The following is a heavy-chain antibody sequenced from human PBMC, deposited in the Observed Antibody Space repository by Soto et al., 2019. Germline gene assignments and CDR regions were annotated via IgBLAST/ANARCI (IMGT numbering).Heavy chain of an antibody. Sequence: SVKVYCEASGYTFTGYYMHWVRQAPVQGLEWMGWINPNSGGTNYSQKFQGRVTMTRDTSISTAYMELSRLRSDDTAVYYCARAIEVAAAGTTQGAFDIWGQGTMVTVSS. CDR1: GYTFTGYY. CDR2: INPNSGGT. J-gene: IGHJ3*02. D-gene: IGHD6-13*01. CDR3: ARAIEVAAAGTTQGAFDI. V-gene: IGHV1-2*02.